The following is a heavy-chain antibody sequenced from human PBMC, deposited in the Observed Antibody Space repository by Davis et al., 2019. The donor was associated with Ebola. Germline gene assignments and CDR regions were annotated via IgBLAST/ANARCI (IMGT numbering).Heavy chain of an antibody. J-gene: IGHJ6*02. CDR2: IYPGDSDT. CDR1: GYSFTSYW. V-gene: IGHV5-51*01. CDR3: ARHKYYYGMDV. Sequence: GESLKISCKGSGYSFTSYWIGWVRQMPGKGLEWMGIIYPGDSDTSYSPSFQGQVTISADKSISTAYLQWSRLKASDTAMYYCARHKYYYGMDVWGQGATVTVSS.